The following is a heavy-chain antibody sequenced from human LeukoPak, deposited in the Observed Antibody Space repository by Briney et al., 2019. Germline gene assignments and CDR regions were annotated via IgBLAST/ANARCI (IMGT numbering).Heavy chain of an antibody. J-gene: IGHJ4*02. CDR3: ARERWLHAYPRVYFDY. CDR1: GGSFSGYY. D-gene: IGHD5-12*01. V-gene: IGHV4-34*01. Sequence: SETLSLTCAVYGGSFSGYYWSRIRQPPGKGLEWIGEINHSGSTNYNPSLKSRVTISVDTSKNQFSLKLSSVTAADTAVYYCARERWLHAYPRVYFDYWGQGTLVTVSS. CDR2: INHSGST.